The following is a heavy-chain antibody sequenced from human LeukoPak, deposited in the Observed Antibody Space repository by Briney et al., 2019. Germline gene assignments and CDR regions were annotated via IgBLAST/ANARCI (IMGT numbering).Heavy chain of an antibody. J-gene: IGHJ4*02. CDR2: IYPGDSDT. V-gene: IGHV5-51*01. Sequence: GESLKISCKGSGYTFTNYWIAWVRQMPGKGLEWMGIIYPGDSDTRYSPSFQGQVSISADKSIRTPYLQWRSLKASDTAMYYCARLAGIGTVATELDYWGQGTLVTVSS. D-gene: IGHD1/OR15-1a*01. CDR1: GYTFTNYW. CDR3: ARLAGIGTVATELDY.